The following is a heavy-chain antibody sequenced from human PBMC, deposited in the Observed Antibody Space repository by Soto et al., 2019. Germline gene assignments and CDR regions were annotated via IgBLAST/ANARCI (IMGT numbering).Heavy chain of an antibody. CDR1: GGTFSSYA. V-gene: IGHV1-69*12. CDR2: IIPIFGTA. CDR3: ASEGSSSAPWGGMAV. Sequence: QVQLVQSGAEVKKPGSSVKVSCKASGGTFSSYAISWVRQAPGQGLEWMGGIIPIFGTANYAQKFQGRVTITADEATGTAYVELSRLRSEGTAVYYCASEGSSSAPWGGMAVWGQGTTVTVSS. J-gene: IGHJ6*02. D-gene: IGHD6-6*01.